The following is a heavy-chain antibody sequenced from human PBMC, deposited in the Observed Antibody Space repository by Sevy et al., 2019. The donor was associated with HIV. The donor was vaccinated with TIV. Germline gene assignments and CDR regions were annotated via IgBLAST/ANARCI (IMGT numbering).Heavy chain of an antibody. D-gene: IGHD3-9*01. Sequence: ASVKVSYKASGYTFTGYYMHWVRQAPGQGLEWMGWIIPNSGGTNYAQKFQGWVTMTRDTSISTAYMELSRLRSDDTAVYYCARAGHYDILTGYHSNWFDPWGQGTLVTVSS. CDR3: ARAGHYDILTGYHSNWFDP. CDR2: IIPNSGGT. CDR1: GYTFTGYY. J-gene: IGHJ5*02. V-gene: IGHV1-2*04.